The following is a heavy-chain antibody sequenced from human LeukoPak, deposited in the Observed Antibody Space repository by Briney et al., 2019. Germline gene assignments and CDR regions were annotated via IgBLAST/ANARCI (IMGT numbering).Heavy chain of an antibody. J-gene: IGHJ4*02. Sequence: SETLSLTCTVSGYSISRGYSWGWIRQPPGKGLEWIGNIYHSGSTYYNPSLKSRVTISVDTSKNQFSLKLSSVTAADTAVYYCARDFYDYVWGSYRYDLNYFDYWGQGTLVTVSS. V-gene: IGHV4-38-2*02. CDR1: GYSISRGYS. CDR3: ARDFYDYVWGSYRYDLNYFDY. D-gene: IGHD3-16*02. CDR2: IYHSGST.